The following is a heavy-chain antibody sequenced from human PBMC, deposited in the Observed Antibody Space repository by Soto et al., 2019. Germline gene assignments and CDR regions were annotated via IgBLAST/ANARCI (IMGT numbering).Heavy chain of an antibody. Sequence: QVQLVESGGGEVQPGGSLRVSCATSGFRFNDYAMYWVRQAPGQGLEWVAIISSAGHHQFYLDNLRGRFTVSRDNSKNTLYLQMNSLRPEDTAVYYCSRGTYYPQSSGLHADYWGPGTVVTVSS. J-gene: IGHJ4*02. CDR3: SRGTYYPQSSGLHADY. CDR1: GFRFNDYA. CDR2: ISSAGHHQ. V-gene: IGHV3-30*03. D-gene: IGHD3-22*01.